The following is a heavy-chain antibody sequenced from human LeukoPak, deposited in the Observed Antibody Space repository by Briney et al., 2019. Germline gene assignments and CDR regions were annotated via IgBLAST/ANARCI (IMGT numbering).Heavy chain of an antibody. Sequence: ASVTVSCKASGYTFTNYGISWVRQAPGQGLEWMGWISGYDGNTNYAQNLQGRVAMTTDTSTSTAYMEVRSLRSDDTAVYYCARGGRRSGYTEFDYWGQGTLVTVSS. CDR2: ISGYDGNT. D-gene: IGHD3-16*02. V-gene: IGHV1-18*01. J-gene: IGHJ4*02. CDR1: GYTFTNYG. CDR3: ARGGRRSGYTEFDY.